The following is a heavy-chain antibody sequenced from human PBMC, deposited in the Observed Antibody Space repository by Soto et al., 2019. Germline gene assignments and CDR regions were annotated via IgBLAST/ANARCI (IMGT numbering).Heavy chain of an antibody. D-gene: IGHD3-10*01. CDR3: ARRADYYCYFEN. J-gene: IGHJ4*02. CDR2: IYSSGST. CDR1: GGSINRSF. V-gene: IGHV4-4*08. Sequence: QVQLRESGPGLVKPSETLSLTCSVAGGSINRSFWSWLRQSPGKGLEWIGYIYSSGSTSYNPSLTSRVTMSVDASNNPSYLTLRSVTAADTAVYYCARRADYYCYFENWGQGTLVTVSA.